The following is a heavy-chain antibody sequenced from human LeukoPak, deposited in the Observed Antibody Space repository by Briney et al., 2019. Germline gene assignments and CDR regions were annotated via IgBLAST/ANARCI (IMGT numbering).Heavy chain of an antibody. CDR3: ARAPMVRAYYYYGMDV. V-gene: IGHV5-51*01. CDR2: IYPGDSDT. D-gene: IGHD3-10*01. CDR1: GYSFTSYW. J-gene: IGHJ6*02. Sequence: GESLKISCKGSGYSFTSYWISWVRQMPGKGLEWMGIIYPGDSDTRYSPSFQGQVTISADKSISTAYLQWSSLKASDTAMYYCARAPMVRAYYYYGMDVWGQGTTVTVSS.